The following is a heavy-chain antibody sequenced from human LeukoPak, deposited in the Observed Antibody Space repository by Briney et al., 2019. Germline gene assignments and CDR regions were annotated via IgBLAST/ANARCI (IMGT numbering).Heavy chain of an antibody. CDR3: ARNPIAGVGGNWFDP. V-gene: IGHV6-1*01. J-gene: IGHJ5*02. CDR2: TYYRSKWYN. Sequence: SQTLSLTCAISGDIVSSNSAAWNWIRQSPSRGLERLGRTYYRSKWYNDYAVSVKSRISINPDTSKNQFSLQLNSVTPEDTAVYYCARNPIAGVGGNWFDPWGQGTLVTVSS. D-gene: IGHD6-13*01. CDR1: GDIVSSNSAA.